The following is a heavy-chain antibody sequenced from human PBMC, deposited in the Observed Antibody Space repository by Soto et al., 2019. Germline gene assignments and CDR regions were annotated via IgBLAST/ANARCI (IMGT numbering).Heavy chain of an antibody. CDR2: VWYDGSNK. D-gene: IGHD2-15*01. J-gene: IGHJ4*02. V-gene: IGHV3-33*01. CDR3: ARDCGTGGTCHSLDF. Sequence: VQLVESGGGVVQPGRSLRLSCAASGFTFSNFAMHWVRQVPGKGLEWVAVVWYDGSNKYYVDSVKGRFSVSRDNSKNTLYLQMNSLRAEDTALYFCARDCGTGGTCHSLDFWGQGTLVTVSS. CDR1: GFTFSNFA.